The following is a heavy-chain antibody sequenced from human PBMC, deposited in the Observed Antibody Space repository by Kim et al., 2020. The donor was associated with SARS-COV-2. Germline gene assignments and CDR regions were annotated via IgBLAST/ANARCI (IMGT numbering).Heavy chain of an antibody. V-gene: IGHV3-30*18. CDR2: ISYDGSNK. J-gene: IGHJ3*02. D-gene: IGHD6-13*01. CDR1: GFTFSSYG. CDR3: AKEGSAGSSSWYTLAFDI. Sequence: GGSLRLSCAASGFTFSSYGMHWVRQAPGKGLEWVAVISYDGSNKYYADSVKGRFTISRDNSKNTLYLQMNSLRAEDTAVYYCAKEGSAGSSSWYTLAFDIWGQGTMVTVSS.